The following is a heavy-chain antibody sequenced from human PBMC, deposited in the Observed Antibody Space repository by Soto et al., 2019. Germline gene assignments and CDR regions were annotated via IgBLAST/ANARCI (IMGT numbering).Heavy chain of an antibody. CDR2: IATHDGSS. CDR1: GYTFTAYG. Sequence: ASVKVSCKASGYTFTAYGLNWVRRAQGRGLEWMGRIATHDGSSVSAQRLQGRLTLTRDSFTSTAYMELGGLTSDDTGLYYCGRNEGDDSPNFWGQGTLITASS. V-gene: IGHV1-18*04. CDR3: GRNEGDDSPNF. D-gene: IGHD3-22*01. J-gene: IGHJ4*02.